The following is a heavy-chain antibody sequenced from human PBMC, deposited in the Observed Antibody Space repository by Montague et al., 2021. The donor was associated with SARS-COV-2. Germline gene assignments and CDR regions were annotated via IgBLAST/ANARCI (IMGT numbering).Heavy chain of an antibody. V-gene: IGHV4-61*03. Sequence: NPSLKSRITMSIDTSRNHISLKLNSVTAADTAVYYCTRVDGTSEWRYYFDWWGQGTLVTVAS. CDR3: TRVDGTSEWRYYFDW. J-gene: IGHJ4*02. D-gene: IGHD2-8*01.